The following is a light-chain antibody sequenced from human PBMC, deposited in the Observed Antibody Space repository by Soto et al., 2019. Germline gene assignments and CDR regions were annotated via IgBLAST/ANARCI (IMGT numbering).Light chain of an antibody. CDR3: MQTVQHPRT. Sequence: DIVMTQTPLSLSVTPGQPASISCKSSQSLVFSDGKTYFYWYLQKPGQPPQLLIHGVSTRSSGVTDRFSGSGSGTDFTLTISRVEAEDVGVYYCMQTVQHPRTFGQGTKVEVK. J-gene: IGKJ1*01. CDR2: GVS. V-gene: IGKV2D-29*01. CDR1: QSLVFSDGKTY.